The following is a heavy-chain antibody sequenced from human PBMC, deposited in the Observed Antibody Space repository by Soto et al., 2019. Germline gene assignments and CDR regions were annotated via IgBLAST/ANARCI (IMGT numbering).Heavy chain of an antibody. J-gene: IGHJ3*02. Sequence: QVQLVESGGGVVQPGGSLRLSCEVSGFTFSIYGVQWVRQAPGKGLECVAGISYDGSNKYYVDSVKGRFTISRDNSKSMLYLQMNSLRPEDTAVYYCVRVGARFVWNVINDAFDIWAWGQRSPSLQ. V-gene: IGHV3-30*03. CDR3: VRVGARFVWNVINDAFDI. D-gene: IGHD3-10*01. CDR1: GFTFSIYG. CDR2: ISYDGSNK.